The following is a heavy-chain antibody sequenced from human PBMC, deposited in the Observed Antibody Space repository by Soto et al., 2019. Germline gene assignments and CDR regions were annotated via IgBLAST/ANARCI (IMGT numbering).Heavy chain of an antibody. J-gene: IGHJ1*01. CDR2: IYYSGST. V-gene: IGHV4-61*01. CDR1: GGSVSSGSYY. CDR3: ASKSEYFQH. Sequence: PSETLSLTCTVSGGSVSSGSYYWSWIRQPPGKGLEWIGYIYYSGSTNYNPSLKSRVTISVDTSKNQFSLKLSSVTAADTAVYYCASKSEYFQHWGQGTLVTVSS.